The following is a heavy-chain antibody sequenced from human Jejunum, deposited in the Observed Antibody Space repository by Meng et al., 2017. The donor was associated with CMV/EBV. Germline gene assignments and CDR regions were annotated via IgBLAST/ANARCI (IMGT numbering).Heavy chain of an antibody. Sequence: LSLPCFVSGGSLIGTNWWNWVRQPPGGGLEWIGEIFHSGATTYNPSLKSRVTISIDNSKNQFSLKLTSVTAADTAVYFCGDPPAGYWGQGILVTVSS. CDR2: IFHSGAT. V-gene: IGHV4/OR15-8*02. CDR1: GGSLIGTNW. CDR3: GDPPAGY. J-gene: IGHJ4*02.